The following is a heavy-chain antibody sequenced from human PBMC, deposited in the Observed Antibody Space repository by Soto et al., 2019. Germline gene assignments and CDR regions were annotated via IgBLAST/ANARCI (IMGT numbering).Heavy chain of an antibody. Sequence: VQLLESGGGLVQPGGSLRLSCAASGFTFSSYAMSWVRQAPGKGLEWVSAISGSGGSTYYADSVQGRSTISRDNSKNTLYLQMNSLRAEDTAVYYCAKVGDCSGGSCYDYWGQGTLVTVSS. J-gene: IGHJ4*02. CDR2: ISGSGGST. D-gene: IGHD2-15*01. V-gene: IGHV3-23*01. CDR1: GFTFSSYA. CDR3: AKVGDCSGGSCYDY.